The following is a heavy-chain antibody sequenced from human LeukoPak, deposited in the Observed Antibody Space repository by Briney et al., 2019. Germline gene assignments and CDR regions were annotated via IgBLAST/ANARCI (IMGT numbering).Heavy chain of an antibody. CDR2: ISYDGSNK. J-gene: IGHJ5*02. Sequence: GGSLRLYCAASGFTFSSYAMHWVRQAPGKGLEWVAVISYDGSNKYYADSVKGRFTISRDNSKNTLYLQMNSLRAEDTAVYYCARERGTFGVVIIGWFDPWGQGTLVTVSS. CDR1: GFTFSSYA. V-gene: IGHV3-30-3*01. D-gene: IGHD3-3*01. CDR3: ARERGTFGVVIIGWFDP.